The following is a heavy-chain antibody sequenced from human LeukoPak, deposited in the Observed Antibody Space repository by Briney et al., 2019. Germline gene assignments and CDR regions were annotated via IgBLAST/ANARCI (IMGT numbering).Heavy chain of an antibody. CDR2: INCNSAGT. CDR3: GTLLSNGPFDY. V-gene: IGHV1-2*06. CDR1: GYTFTAYY. J-gene: IGHJ4*02. Sequence: ASVKVSCKASGYTFTAYYIHWVRQAPGQGLEWVGRINCNSAGTNYAQKFQGRVTMTRDTSIGTAYMELSGLGSDDTAVYYCGTLLSNGPFDYWGQGSLVTVSS.